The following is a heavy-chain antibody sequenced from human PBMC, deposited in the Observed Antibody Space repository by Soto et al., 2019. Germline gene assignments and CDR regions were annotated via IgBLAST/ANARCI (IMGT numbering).Heavy chain of an antibody. CDR1: GGSISSGGYS. Sequence: QLQLQESGSGLVKPSQTLSLTCAVSGGSISSGGYSWTWIRQPPGKGLEWIGYIYHNGITNYNPSLKSRVSMSVDVSKNRFSLKLNSVTAAVTAVYYCARGSGSPFDYWGQGTRVTVSS. CDR2: IYHNGIT. V-gene: IGHV4-30-2*01. D-gene: IGHD3-3*01. J-gene: IGHJ4*02. CDR3: ARGSGSPFDY.